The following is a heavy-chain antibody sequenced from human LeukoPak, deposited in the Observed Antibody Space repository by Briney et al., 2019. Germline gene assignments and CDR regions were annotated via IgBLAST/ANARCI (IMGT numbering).Heavy chain of an antibody. J-gene: IGHJ4*02. CDR3: AALVRDSY. D-gene: IGHD2-21*01. Sequence: PGGSLRLFCEASGFTFSNYEVNWVRQAPGKGLEWVSYISSSGSSMYYADSVKGRFTISRDNAKNSLYLQMNSLRAEDTAVYYCAALVRDSYWGQGTLVTVSS. CDR1: GFTFSNYE. V-gene: IGHV3-48*03. CDR2: ISSSGSSM.